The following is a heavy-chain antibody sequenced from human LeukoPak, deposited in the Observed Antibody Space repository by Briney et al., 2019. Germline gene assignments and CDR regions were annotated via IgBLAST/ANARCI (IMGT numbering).Heavy chain of an antibody. CDR3: ARGPPVAGSSSTRADY. CDR2: INHSGST. J-gene: IGHJ4*02. V-gene: IGHV4-34*01. CDR1: GGSFSGYY. D-gene: IGHD6-19*01. Sequence: SETLSLTCAVYGGSFSGYYWSWIRQPPGKGLEWIGEINHSGSTNYNPSLKSRVTISVDTSKNQFSLKLSSVTAADTAVYYCARGPPVAGSSSTRADYWGQGALVTVSS.